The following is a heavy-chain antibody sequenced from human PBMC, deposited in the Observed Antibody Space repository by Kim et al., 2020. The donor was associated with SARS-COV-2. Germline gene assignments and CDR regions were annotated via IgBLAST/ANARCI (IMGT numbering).Heavy chain of an antibody. CDR3: LDYHGSGSHGCL. Sequence: GGSLRLSCVASGITFANYGVTWVRQAPGQGLEWVSSISGDDGATYYADSVRGRSTISRDNSKNTMYLQLSNLRAEDTATYYCLDYHGSGSHGCLWGQG. J-gene: IGHJ1*01. D-gene: IGHD3-10*01. CDR2: ISGDDGAT. CDR1: GITFANYG. V-gene: IGHV3-23*01.